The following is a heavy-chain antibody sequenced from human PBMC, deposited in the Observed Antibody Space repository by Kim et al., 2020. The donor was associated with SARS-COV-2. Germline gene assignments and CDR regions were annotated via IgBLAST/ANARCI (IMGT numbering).Heavy chain of an antibody. Sequence: SETLSLTCTVSGGSISSGGYYWSWIRQHPGKGLEWIGYIYHSGNTYCNPSLKSRVTISVDTSKNQFSLKLSSVTAADTAVYYCARHGGIAAAGTTPWFDPWGQGALVTVSS. CDR1: GGSISSGGYY. V-gene: IGHV4-31*03. CDR2: IYHSGNT. CDR3: ARHGGIAAAGTTPWFDP. J-gene: IGHJ5*02. D-gene: IGHD6-13*01.